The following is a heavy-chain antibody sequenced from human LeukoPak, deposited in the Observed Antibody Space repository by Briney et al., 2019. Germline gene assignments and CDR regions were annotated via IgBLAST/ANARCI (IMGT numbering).Heavy chain of an antibody. Sequence: SETLSLTCTVSGGSISSSSYYWGWIRQPPGKWLEWIGSIYYSGSTYYNPSLKSRVTISVDTSKNQFSLKLSSVTAADTAVYYCAVYQELGAFDIWGQGTMVTVSS. CDR1: GGSISSSSYY. CDR3: AVYQELGAFDI. D-gene: IGHD3-10*01. CDR2: IYYSGST. V-gene: IGHV4-39*01. J-gene: IGHJ3*02.